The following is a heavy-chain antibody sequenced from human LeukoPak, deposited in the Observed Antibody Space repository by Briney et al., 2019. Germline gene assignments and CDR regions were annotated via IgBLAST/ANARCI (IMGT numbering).Heavy chain of an antibody. CDR3: ARGVGRGSSSWYGAGFSWFDP. CDR1: GYSISSGYY. CDR2: IYHRGST. D-gene: IGHD6-13*01. Sequence: SETLSLTCTVSGYSISSGYYWGWIRQPPGKGLEWIGSIYHRGSTYYNPSLKSRVAMSVDTSKNQFSLKLSSVTAADTAVYYCARGVGRGSSSWYGAGFSWFDPWGQGTLVAVSS. V-gene: IGHV4-38-2*02. J-gene: IGHJ5*02.